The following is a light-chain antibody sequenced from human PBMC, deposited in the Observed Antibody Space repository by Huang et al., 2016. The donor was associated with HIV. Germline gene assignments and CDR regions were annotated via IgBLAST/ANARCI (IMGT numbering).Light chain of an antibody. J-gene: IGKJ5*01. CDR1: QSVNSY. CDR3: QQRSNWPIT. Sequence: EIVLTQSPATLSLSPGERATLSCRASQSVNSYLAWYQQKPGQAPRLLIYDASNRATGIPARFSGSGSGTDFTLTIGSLEPEDFAVYYCQQRSNWPITFGQGTRLEIK. V-gene: IGKV3-11*01. CDR2: DAS.